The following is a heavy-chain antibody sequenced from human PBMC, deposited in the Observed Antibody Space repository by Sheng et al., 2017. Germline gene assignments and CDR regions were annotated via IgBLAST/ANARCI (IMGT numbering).Heavy chain of an antibody. D-gene: IGHD4-17*01. CDR2: LNPNSGDT. Sequence: QVQLVQSGAEVKKPGASVKVSCRASGYTFTNYDLNWVRQATGQGFEWVGCLNPNSGDTGFAQKFQGRVTITRDTSISTAYMELSSLTSEDTAVYYCARDYGGNSGWFDPWGQGTLVTVSS. J-gene: IGHJ5*02. CDR3: ARDYGGNSGWFDP. CDR1: GYTFTNYD. V-gene: IGHV1-8*03.